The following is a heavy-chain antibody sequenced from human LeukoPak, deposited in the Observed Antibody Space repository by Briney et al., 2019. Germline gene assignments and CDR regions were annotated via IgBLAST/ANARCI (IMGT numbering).Heavy chain of an antibody. J-gene: IGHJ6*03. V-gene: IGHV1-8*02. CDR1: RYTFTGYY. CDR3: ARGSYGPLITYYYGSFGYYYMDV. CDR2: MNPNSGNT. D-gene: IGHD3-10*01. Sequence: GASVKVSCKTSRYTFTGYYMHWVRQAPGQGLEWMGWMNPNSGNTGYAQKFQGRVTMTRNTSISTAYMELSSLRSEDTAVYYCARGSYGPLITYYYGSFGYYYMDVWGKGTTVTISS.